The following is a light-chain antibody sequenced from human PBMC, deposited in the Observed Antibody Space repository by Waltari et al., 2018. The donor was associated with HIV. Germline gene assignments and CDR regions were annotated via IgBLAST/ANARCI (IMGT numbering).Light chain of an antibody. J-gene: IGKJ3*01. Sequence: DIQMTQSPSSLSASVGDRVTITCRATHRISNYLNWYQKRPGKAPKLLISVASSLQSGVPSRFSGSGSGTDFTLTISSLQPEDFATYYCQQSHSTPLTLGPGTRVDIK. CDR1: HRISNY. V-gene: IGKV1-39*01. CDR3: QQSHSTPLT. CDR2: VAS.